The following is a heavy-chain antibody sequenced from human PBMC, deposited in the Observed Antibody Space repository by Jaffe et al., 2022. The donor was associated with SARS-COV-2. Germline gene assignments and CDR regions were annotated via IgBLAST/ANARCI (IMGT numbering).Heavy chain of an antibody. D-gene: IGHD3-10*01. V-gene: IGHV1-8*01. CDR1: GYTFTSYD. CDR2: MNPNSGNT. Sequence: QVQLVQSGAEVKKPGASVKVSCKASGYTFTSYDINWVRQATGQGLEWMGWMNPNSGNTGYAQKFQGRVTMTRNTSISTAYMELSSLRSEDTAVYYCARARPNNYGSGPRVDWFDPWGQGTLVTVSS. J-gene: IGHJ5*02. CDR3: ARARPNNYGSGPRVDWFDP.